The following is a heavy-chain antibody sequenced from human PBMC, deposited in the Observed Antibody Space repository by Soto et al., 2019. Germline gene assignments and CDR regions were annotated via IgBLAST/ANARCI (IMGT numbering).Heavy chain of an antibody. V-gene: IGHV4-39*01. CDR2: IYYSGST. D-gene: IGHD3-9*01. J-gene: IGHJ4*02. Sequence: SETLSLTSTVSGGSISSSSYYWGWIRQPPGKGLEWIGSIYYSGSTYYNPSLKSRVTISVDTSKNQFSLKLSSVTAADTAVYYCARHRIPMYYDILTGYYNSFNVDYWGQGTLVTVSS. CDR1: GGSISSSSYY. CDR3: ARHRIPMYYDILTGYYNSFNVDY.